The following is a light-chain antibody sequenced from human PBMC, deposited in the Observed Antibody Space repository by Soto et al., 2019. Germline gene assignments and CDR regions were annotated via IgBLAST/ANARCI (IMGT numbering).Light chain of an antibody. V-gene: IGKV3-20*01. J-gene: IGKJ4*01. Sequence: EIVLTQSPGTLSLCPGERATLSCRASQTVSSSFLAWYQQTPGQAPRLLIYGASSRATGIPDRFSGSGSGTDFTLTISRLEPEDFAVYYCQQYGSSLLTFGGGTKVDI. CDR2: GAS. CDR1: QTVSSSF. CDR3: QQYGSSLLT.